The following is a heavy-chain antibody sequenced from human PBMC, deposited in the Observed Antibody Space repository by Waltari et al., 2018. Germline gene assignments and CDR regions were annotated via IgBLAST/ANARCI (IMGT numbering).Heavy chain of an antibody. CDR3: ARGRWLQPFDY. CDR1: GGSFSGYY. V-gene: IGHV4-34*01. D-gene: IGHD5-12*01. J-gene: IGHJ4*02. Sequence: QVQLQQWGAGLLKPSQTLSLTCAVYGGSFSGYYWSWIRQPPGKGLEWIGEINHSGSTNYNPSLKSRVTISVDTSKNQFSRKLSSVTAADTAVYYCARGRWLQPFDYWGQGTLVTVSS. CDR2: INHSGST.